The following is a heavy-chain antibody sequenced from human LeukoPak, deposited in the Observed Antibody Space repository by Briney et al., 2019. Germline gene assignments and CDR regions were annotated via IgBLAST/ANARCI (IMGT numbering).Heavy chain of an antibody. J-gene: IGHJ3*02. Sequence: KPSETLSLTCTVSGGSISSHYWSWIRQPPGKGLEWIGYIYYNGNTKYNPSLQSRVTISVDTSKNHFSLKLTSVTAGDTAVYSCARLLDNDSSGHPDTFDIWGLGAVVTVSS. CDR1: GGSISSHY. V-gene: IGHV4-59*11. CDR2: IYYNGNT. D-gene: IGHD3-22*01. CDR3: ARLLDNDSSGHPDTFDI.